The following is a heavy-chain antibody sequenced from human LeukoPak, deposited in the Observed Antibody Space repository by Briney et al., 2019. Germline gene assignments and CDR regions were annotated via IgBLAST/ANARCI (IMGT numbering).Heavy chain of an antibody. CDR2: VSGTGGST. Sequence: GGSLRLSCAASGFTFSSYAMNWVRQAPGKGLEWVSAVSGTGGSTYYADSVKGRFTISRDNSKNTLYLQMNSLRAEDTAVYYCARDSYGGSYFPPRFDYWGQGTLVTVSS. CDR1: GFTFSSYA. D-gene: IGHD1-26*01. J-gene: IGHJ4*02. CDR3: ARDSYGGSYFPPRFDY. V-gene: IGHV3-23*01.